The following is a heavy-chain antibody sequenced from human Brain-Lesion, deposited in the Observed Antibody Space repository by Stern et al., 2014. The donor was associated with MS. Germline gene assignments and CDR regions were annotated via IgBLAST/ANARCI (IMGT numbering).Heavy chain of an antibody. CDR3: ARHDSVPRPSQLYSARDRGPGYFDY. CDR2: IYYNGLT. V-gene: IGHV4-39*01. J-gene: IGHJ4*02. CDR1: GGSISSSTYY. D-gene: IGHD1-26*01. Sequence: QLQLQESGPGLVKPSETLSLTCTVSGGSISSSTYYWAWIRQPPGKGLGWIGNIYYNGLTYYNPSLKSRVTISVDMSKNQFSLKLSSVTAADTAIYYCARHDSVPRPSQLYSARDRGPGYFDYWGQGTLVTVSS.